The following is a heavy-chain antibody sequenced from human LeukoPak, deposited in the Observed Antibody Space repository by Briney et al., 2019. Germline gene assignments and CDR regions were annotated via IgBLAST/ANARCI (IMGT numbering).Heavy chain of an antibody. Sequence: PSETLSLTCTVSGGSISSYYWSWIRQPPGKGLEWIGYIYYSGSTNYNPSLKSRVTISVDTSKNQFSLKLSSVTAADTAVYYCASTYYYDSSGYYVFDWYFDLWGRGTLVTVSS. CDR3: ASTYYYDSSGYYVFDWYFDL. J-gene: IGHJ2*01. CDR1: GGSISSYY. D-gene: IGHD3-22*01. CDR2: IYYSGST. V-gene: IGHV4-59*08.